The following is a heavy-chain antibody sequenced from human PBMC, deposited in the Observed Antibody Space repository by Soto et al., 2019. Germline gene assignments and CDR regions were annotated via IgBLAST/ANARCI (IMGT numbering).Heavy chain of an antibody. CDR3: ATTLRGAYGPGGY. J-gene: IGHJ4*02. D-gene: IGHD4-17*01. CDR1: GFTFSSYA. Sequence: PGGSLRLSCATSGFTFSSYAMSWVRQAPGKGLEWVSGISAGGGTTYYPDSVKGRFTISRDNSKNTLYLQMNSLRAEDTAIYYCATTLRGAYGPGGYWAQGTLVTVSA. CDR2: ISAGGGTT. V-gene: IGHV3-23*01.